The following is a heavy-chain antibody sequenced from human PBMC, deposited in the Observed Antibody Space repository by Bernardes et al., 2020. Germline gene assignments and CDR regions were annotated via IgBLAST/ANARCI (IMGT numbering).Heavy chain of an antibody. Sequence: SGPTLVKPTETLTLTCTVSGFSLSNARMGVSWIRQPPGKALEWLAHIFSNDEKSYSTSLKSRLTISKDTSKSQVVLTMTNMDPVDTATYYCARIRSSSWYSDYGMDVWGQGTTVTVSS. CDR2: IFSNDEK. CDR1: GFSLSNARMG. J-gene: IGHJ6*02. D-gene: IGHD6-13*01. V-gene: IGHV2-26*01. CDR3: ARIRSSSWYSDYGMDV.